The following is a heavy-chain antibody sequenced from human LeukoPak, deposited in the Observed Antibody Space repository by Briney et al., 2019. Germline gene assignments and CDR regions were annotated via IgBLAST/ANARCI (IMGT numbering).Heavy chain of an antibody. CDR3: TRNSGWYGLS. CDR2: IDYDGGSG. V-gene: IGHV3-23*01. Sequence: GGSLRLSCPVSGFTLSSYEMSWIRQAPGEGLEWVSSIDYDGGSGHYADSVKGRFTISRDNSNNTLFLHLNSLRGEDTAVYYCTRNSGWYGLSWGQGTLVTVSS. J-gene: IGHJ1*01. CDR1: GFTLSSYE. D-gene: IGHD6-19*01.